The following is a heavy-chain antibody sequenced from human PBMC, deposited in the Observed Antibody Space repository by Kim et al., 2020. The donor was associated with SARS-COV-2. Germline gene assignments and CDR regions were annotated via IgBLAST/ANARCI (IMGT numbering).Heavy chain of an antibody. Sequence: ADSVQCRFTISRDNAKNSLYLQMNSLRAEDTALYYCAKDIGPARATDFDYWGQGTLVTVSS. V-gene: IGHV3-9*01. CDR3: AKDIGPARATDFDY. J-gene: IGHJ4*02. D-gene: IGHD5-12*01.